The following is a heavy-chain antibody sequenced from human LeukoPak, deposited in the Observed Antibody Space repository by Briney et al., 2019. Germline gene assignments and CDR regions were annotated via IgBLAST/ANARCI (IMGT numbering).Heavy chain of an antibody. CDR1: GGTFSSYA. V-gene: IGHV1-69*06. J-gene: IGHJ6*03. CDR3: ASVDIMATINYYYYYMDV. D-gene: IGHD5-12*01. Sequence: ASVKVSCKASGGTFSSYAISWVRQAPGQGLEWMGGIIPIFGTANYAQKFQGRVTITADKSTSTAYMELSSLRSEDTAVYYCASVDIMATINYYYYYMDVWGKGTTVTVSS. CDR2: IIPIFGTA.